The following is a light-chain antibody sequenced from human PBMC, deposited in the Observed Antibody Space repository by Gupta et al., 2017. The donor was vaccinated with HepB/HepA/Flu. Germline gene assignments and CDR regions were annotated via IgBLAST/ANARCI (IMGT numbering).Light chain of an antibody. CDR1: SSNIGAGYD. Sequence: QSVLTQPPSVSGAPGQRVTISCTGSSSNIGAGYDVHWYQQLPGTAPRLLIYGNSNRPSGVPDRFSGSNSGTSASLAITGLQAEDEAEYYCQSYDSSLSGSYVFGTVTKVTVL. CDR3: QSYDSSLSGSYV. CDR2: GNS. V-gene: IGLV1-40*01. J-gene: IGLJ1*01.